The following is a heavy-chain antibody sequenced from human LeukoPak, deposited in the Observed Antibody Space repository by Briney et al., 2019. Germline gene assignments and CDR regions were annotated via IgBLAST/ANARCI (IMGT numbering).Heavy chain of an antibody. CDR1: GFTFSSYW. CDR2: IKQDGSEK. CDR3: ARTSSGSYVDY. D-gene: IGHD1-26*01. J-gene: IGHJ4*02. Sequence: GGSLRLSCAASGFTFSSYWMSWVRQAPGKGLEWVANIKQDGSEKYYVDSVKGRFTISRDNAMNSLYLQMNSLRAEDTAVYYCARTSSGSYVDYWGQGTLVTVSS. V-gene: IGHV3-7*01.